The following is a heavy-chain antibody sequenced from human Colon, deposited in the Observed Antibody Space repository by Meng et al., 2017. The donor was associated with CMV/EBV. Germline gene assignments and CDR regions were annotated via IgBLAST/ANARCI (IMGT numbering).Heavy chain of an antibody. J-gene: IGHJ4*02. Sequence: GESLKISCAASGFTFRSYEMTWVRQTPGKGLEWVSRITGTGATTYYADSVKGRFTISRDNSRNTLYLQMNSLRAEDTAMYYCASVLSAAGLDNWGQGTLVTVSS. CDR3: ASVLSAAGLDN. CDR2: ITGTGATT. V-gene: IGHV3-23*01. CDR1: GFTFRSYE. D-gene: IGHD6-6*01.